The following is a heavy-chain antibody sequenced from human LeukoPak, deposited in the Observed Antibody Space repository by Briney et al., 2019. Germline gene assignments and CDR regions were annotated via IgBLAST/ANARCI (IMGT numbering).Heavy chain of an antibody. Sequence: GGSLRLSCAPSGFTFSSYSMNWVRQAPGKGLEWVSSISSSSSYIYYADSVKGRFTISRDNAKNSLYLQMNSLRAEDTAVYYCARGRSAAPRGSDYWGQGTLVTVSS. V-gene: IGHV3-21*01. J-gene: IGHJ4*02. CDR2: ISSSSSYI. D-gene: IGHD6-6*01. CDR3: ARGRSAAPRGSDY. CDR1: GFTFSSYS.